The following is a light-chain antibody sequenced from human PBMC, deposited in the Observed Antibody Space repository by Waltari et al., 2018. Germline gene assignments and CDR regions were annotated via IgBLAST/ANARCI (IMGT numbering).Light chain of an antibody. Sequence: QSALTQPASVSGSPGQSITISCPGTSTDLGSYNYVPWDQQRPGKAPKLFLYEVNKRPSGASNRFSGSKSGNTASLTISGLQAEDEADYHCCSYAGSSTFVVFGGGTKVTVL. CDR1: STDLGSYNY. CDR2: EVN. J-gene: IGLJ3*02. V-gene: IGLV2-23*02. CDR3: CSYAGSSTFVV.